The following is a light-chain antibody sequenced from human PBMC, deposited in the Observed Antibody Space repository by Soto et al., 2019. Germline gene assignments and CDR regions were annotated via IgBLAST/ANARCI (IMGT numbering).Light chain of an antibody. CDR2: GDT. V-gene: IGLV1-40*01. CDR3: QSYDSSLSGHVV. Sequence: QSVLTQPPSVSGAPGQRVTISCTGSSSNIGAGYDVHWYQHLPGTGPKLLIYGDTNRPSGVPDRSSGSKSGTSASLAITGLQSEDEADYYCQSYDSSLSGHVVFGGGTKVTVL. J-gene: IGLJ2*01. CDR1: SSNIGAGYD.